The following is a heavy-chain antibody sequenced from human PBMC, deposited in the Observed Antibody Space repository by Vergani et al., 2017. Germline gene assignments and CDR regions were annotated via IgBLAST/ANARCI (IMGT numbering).Heavy chain of an antibody. V-gene: IGHV3-21*04. D-gene: IGHD1-7*01. CDR3: AKDQSRELRTFDY. CDR1: GFTFSSYA. CDR2: ISSSSSYI. Sequence: EVQLLESGGGLVQPGGSLRLSCAASGFTFSSYAMSWVRQAPGKGLEWVSSISSSSSYIYYADSVKGRFTISRDNAKNSLYLQMNSLRAEDTAVYYCAKDQSRELRTFDYWGQGTLVTVSS. J-gene: IGHJ4*02.